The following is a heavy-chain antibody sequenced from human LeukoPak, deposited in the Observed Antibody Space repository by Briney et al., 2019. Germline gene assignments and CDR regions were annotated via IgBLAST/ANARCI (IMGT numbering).Heavy chain of an antibody. CDR2: INHSGST. V-gene: IGHV4-34*01. D-gene: IGHD7-27*01. CDR1: GGSFSGYY. J-gene: IGHJ4*02. Sequence: PSETLSLTCAVYGGSFSGYYWSWIRQPPGKGLEWIGEINHSGSTNYNPSLKSRVTLSVDTSKSQFSLKLSSVTAADTAVYYCARGQLGITFDYWGQGTLVTVSS. CDR3: ARGQLGITFDY.